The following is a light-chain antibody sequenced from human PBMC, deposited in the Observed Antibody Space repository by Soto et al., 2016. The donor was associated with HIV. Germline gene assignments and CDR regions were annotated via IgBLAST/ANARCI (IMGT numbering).Light chain of an antibody. CDR2: AAS. J-gene: IGKJ4*01. V-gene: IGKV1-9*01. CDR1: QGIYSH. Sequence: DIQLTQSPSFLSASVGDRVTITCRASQGIYSHLAWYQQKPGKAPKLLISAASTLQSGVPSRFSGSGSGTEFTLTISSLHPEDFATYHCQQFNNYPSLSFGGGTKVELK. CDR3: QQFNNYPSLS.